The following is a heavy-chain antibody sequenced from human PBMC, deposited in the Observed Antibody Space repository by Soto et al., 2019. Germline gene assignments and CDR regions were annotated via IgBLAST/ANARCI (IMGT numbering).Heavy chain of an antibody. Sequence: PSETLSLTCTVSGGSITSSAHYWGWIRQPPGKGLEWIGNIYYSGSTYYNPSLKSRVTISVDTSKNQFSLKLSSVTAADTAVYYCANRRGYCSGGSCFPFDYWGQGTLVTVSS. J-gene: IGHJ4*02. V-gene: IGHV4-39*01. CDR1: GGSITSSAHY. D-gene: IGHD2-15*01. CDR2: IYYSGST. CDR3: ANRRGYCSGGSCFPFDY.